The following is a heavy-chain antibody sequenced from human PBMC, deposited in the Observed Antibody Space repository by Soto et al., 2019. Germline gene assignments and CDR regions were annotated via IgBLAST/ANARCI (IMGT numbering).Heavy chain of an antibody. D-gene: IGHD1-20*01. CDR2: IIPIFGTA. CDR3: AGVSLDPYGEDWFDP. Sequence: SVKVSCKASGGTFSSYAISWVRQAPGQGLEWMGGIIPIFGTANYAQKFQGRVTITADESTSTAYMELSSLRSEDTAVYYCAGVSLDPYGEDWFDPWGQGTLVTVSS. CDR1: GGTFSSYA. J-gene: IGHJ5*02. V-gene: IGHV1-69*13.